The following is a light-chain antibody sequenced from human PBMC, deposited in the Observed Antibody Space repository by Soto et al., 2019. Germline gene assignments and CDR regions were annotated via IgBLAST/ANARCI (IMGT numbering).Light chain of an antibody. J-gene: IGLJ1*01. V-gene: IGLV1-40*01. CDR1: SFNIGAGND. CDR2: GNS. Sequence: QSALTQPPSVSGAPGQGVTISCTGSSFNIGAGNDVHWYQQLPGTAPKLLIYGNSNRPAAVPDGFSGSKSGTSASLAITGLQAEYEADYSSPSYNSSLTGYDFGTETKVTVL. CDR3: PSYNSSLTGYD.